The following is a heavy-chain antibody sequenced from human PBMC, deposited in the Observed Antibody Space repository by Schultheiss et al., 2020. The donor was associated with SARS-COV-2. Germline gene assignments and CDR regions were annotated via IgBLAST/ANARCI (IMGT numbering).Heavy chain of an antibody. CDR3: ARGGGRRGYDWDGSSWLEY. J-gene: IGHJ4*02. Sequence: SVKVSCKASGGTFSSYAISWVRQAPGQGLEWMGGIIPISRTTNYAQKFQGRVTIIADESRTTAYMELTSLRSEDTAVYYCARGGGRRGYDWDGSSWLEYWGQGTLVTVSS. CDR1: GGTFSSYA. D-gene: IGHD5-12*01. CDR2: IIPISRTT. V-gene: IGHV1-69*13.